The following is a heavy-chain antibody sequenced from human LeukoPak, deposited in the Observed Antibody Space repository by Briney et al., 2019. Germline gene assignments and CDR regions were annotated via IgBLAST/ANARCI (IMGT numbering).Heavy chain of an antibody. V-gene: IGHV4-34*01. D-gene: IGHD3-10*01. CDR2: INHRVST. J-gene: IGHJ4*02. Sequence: PSETLSLTCAVYGGSFSGYYCSWIRQPPGNGLEWSGEINHRVSTNYNPSLKSRVTISVDTSKNQFSLKLSSVTAADTAVYYCAREPHRWYYGSGSYFDYWGQGTLVTVSS. CDR1: GGSFSGYY. CDR3: AREPHRWYYGSGSYFDY.